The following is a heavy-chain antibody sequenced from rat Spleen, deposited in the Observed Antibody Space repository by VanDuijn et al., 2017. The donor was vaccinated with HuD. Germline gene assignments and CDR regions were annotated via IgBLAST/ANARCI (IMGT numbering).Heavy chain of an antibody. CDR3: ARHHYDGYYHGPVLGIMDA. CDR1: GFTFSNYY. CDR2: ISSGGGGT. V-gene: IGHV5-25*01. J-gene: IGHJ4*01. D-gene: IGHD1-12*03. Sequence: EVQLVESGGGLVQPGRSLKLSCAASGFTFSNYYMAWVRQAPTKGLEWVTSISSGGGGTYYPDSVKGRFTISRDNAKSTLYLQMDSLRSEDTATYYCARHHYDGYYHGPVLGIMDAWGQGASVIVSS.